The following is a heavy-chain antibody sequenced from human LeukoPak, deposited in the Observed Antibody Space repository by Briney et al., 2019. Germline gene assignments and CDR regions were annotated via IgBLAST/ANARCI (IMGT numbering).Heavy chain of an antibody. V-gene: IGHV4-4*02. J-gene: IGHJ4*02. CDR1: GGSITQTSY. CDR2: VNLQGST. Sequence: PSETLSLTCDVSGGSITQTSYWTWVRQPPGKGLEWIGEVNLQGSTNYNPSPMRRVAISVDTSANHVSLQLTSVTAADTAVYYCAREGGPYRPLDYSGQRTLVTVSS. CDR3: AREGGPYRPLDY.